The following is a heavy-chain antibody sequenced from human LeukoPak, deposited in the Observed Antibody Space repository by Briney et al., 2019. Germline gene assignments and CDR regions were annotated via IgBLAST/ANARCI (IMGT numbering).Heavy chain of an antibody. CDR3: ARGNYGDYKYYYYYYMDV. CDR1: GGSISSGSYY. V-gene: IGHV4-61*02. Sequence: SETLSLTCTVSGGSISSGSYYWSWIRQPAGKGLEWIGRIHTSGSTNYNPSLKSRVTISVDTSKNQFSLKLSSVTAADTAVYYCARGNYGDYKYYYYYYMDVWGKGTTVTVSS. J-gene: IGHJ6*03. D-gene: IGHD4-17*01. CDR2: IHTSGST.